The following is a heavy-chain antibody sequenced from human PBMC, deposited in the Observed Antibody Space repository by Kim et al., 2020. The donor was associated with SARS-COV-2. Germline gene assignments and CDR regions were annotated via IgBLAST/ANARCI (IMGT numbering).Heavy chain of an antibody. CDR1: GGSISSGGYY. CDR3: ARDQGGWGAFDI. CDR2: TYYSGST. Sequence: SETLSLTCTVSGGSISSGGYYWSWIRQHPGKGLEWIGYTYYSGSTYYNPSLKSRVTISVDTSKNQFSLKLSSVTAADTAVYYCARDQGGWGAFDIWGQGTMVTVSS. V-gene: IGHV4-31*03. J-gene: IGHJ3*02. D-gene: IGHD3-16*01.